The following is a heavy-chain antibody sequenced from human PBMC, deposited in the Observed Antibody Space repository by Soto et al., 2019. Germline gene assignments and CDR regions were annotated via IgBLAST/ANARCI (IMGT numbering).Heavy chain of an antibody. Sequence: SETLSLTCSVSGGSINSSSYFWGWVRQPLGKGLEWIGSIYYSGSTYYNPSLRSRVTISVDTSKNQFSLKLSSVTAADTAVFYCARHYSSGSRNWFDPWGQGTLVTVSS. V-gene: IGHV4-39*01. CDR2: IYYSGST. D-gene: IGHD6-19*01. CDR1: GGSINSSSYF. CDR3: ARHYSSGSRNWFDP. J-gene: IGHJ5*02.